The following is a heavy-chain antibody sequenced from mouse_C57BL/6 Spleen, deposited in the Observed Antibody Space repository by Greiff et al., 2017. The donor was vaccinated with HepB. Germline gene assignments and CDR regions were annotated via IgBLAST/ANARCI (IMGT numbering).Heavy chain of an antibody. CDR3: ARWEDYEDFDV. CDR1: GYTFTDYY. J-gene: IGHJ1*03. V-gene: IGHV1-26*01. D-gene: IGHD2-4*01. CDR2: INPNNGGT. Sequence: EVQLQQSGPELVKPGASVKISCKASGYTFTDYYMNWVKQSHGKSLEWIGDINPNNGGTSYNQKFKGKATLTVDKSSSTAYMELRSLTSEDSAVYYCARWEDYEDFDVWGTGTTVTVSS.